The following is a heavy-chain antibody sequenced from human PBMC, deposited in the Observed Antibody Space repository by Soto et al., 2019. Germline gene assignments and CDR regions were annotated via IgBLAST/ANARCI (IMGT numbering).Heavy chain of an antibody. CDR2: IYYSGST. V-gene: IGHV4-61*08. Sequence: SETLSLTCTVSGGSVSSGDYFWSWLRQSPGKRLEWIAYIYYSGSTNYNPSLKSRATISVDTPKSQVSLTLTSMTAADAALYYCARSPNYYYYGFDVWGQGTAVTVSS. CDR1: GGSVSSGDYF. D-gene: IGHD3-10*01. CDR3: ARSPNYYYYGFDV. J-gene: IGHJ6*02.